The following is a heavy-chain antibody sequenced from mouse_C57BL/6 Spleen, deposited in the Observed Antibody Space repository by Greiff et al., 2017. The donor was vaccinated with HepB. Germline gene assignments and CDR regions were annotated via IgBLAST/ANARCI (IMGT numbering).Heavy chain of an antibody. CDR1: GFTFSDYG. Sequence: EVQVVESGGGLVKPGGSLKLSCAASGFTFSDYGMHWVRQAPEKGLEWVAYISSGSSTIYYADTVKGRFTISRDNAKNTLFLQMTSLRSEDTAMYYCAQLTGAWFAYWGQGTLVTVSA. CDR2: ISSGSSTI. V-gene: IGHV5-17*01. J-gene: IGHJ3*01. CDR3: AQLTGAWFAY. D-gene: IGHD4-1*01.